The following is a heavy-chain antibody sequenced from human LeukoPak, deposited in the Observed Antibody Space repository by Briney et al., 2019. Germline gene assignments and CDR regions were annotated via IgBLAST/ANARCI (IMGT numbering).Heavy chain of an antibody. Sequence: SVKVSCKASGGTFSSYAISWVRQAPGQGLEWMGGIIPIFGTANYAQKFQGRVTITADESTSTAYMELSSLRSEDTAVYYCARDISPPDSGSYYWGFDYWGQGTLVTVSS. D-gene: IGHD3-10*01. CDR1: GGTFSSYA. J-gene: IGHJ4*02. V-gene: IGHV1-69*13. CDR3: ARDISPPDSGSYYWGFDY. CDR2: IIPIFGTA.